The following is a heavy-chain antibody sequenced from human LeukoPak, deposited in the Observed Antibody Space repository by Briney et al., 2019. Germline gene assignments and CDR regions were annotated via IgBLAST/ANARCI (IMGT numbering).Heavy chain of an antibody. CDR3: ARDPTYGSGRQPPEVRAFDI. J-gene: IGHJ3*02. V-gene: IGHV4-38-2*02. CDR2: IYHRGST. D-gene: IGHD3-10*01. CDR1: GYSISNGYY. Sequence: PSETLSLTCTVSGYSISNGYYWGWIRQPPGKGLEWVGSIYHRGSTYYNPSLKSRVTISVDTSKNQFSLKLSSVTAADTAVYYCARDPTYGSGRQPPEVRAFDIWGQGTMVTVSS.